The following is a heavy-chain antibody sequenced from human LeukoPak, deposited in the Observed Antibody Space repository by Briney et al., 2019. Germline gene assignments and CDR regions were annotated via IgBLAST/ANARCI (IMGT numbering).Heavy chain of an antibody. Sequence: GGSLRLSCAASGCTFSTYAMNWVRQAPGKGLEWVSIISGSGGNTFYADAVKGRFTISRDNSKNTLYLQMNNLRDEDTAVYYCAKDPPCSGGTCYGYFESWGQGTLVTVSS. V-gene: IGHV3-23*01. CDR2: ISGSGGNT. CDR3: AKDPPCSGGTCYGYFES. CDR1: GCTFSTYA. D-gene: IGHD2-15*01. J-gene: IGHJ4*02.